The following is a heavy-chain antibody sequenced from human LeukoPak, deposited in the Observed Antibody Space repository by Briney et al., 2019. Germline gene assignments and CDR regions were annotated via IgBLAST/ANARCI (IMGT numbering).Heavy chain of an antibody. CDR1: GFTFSSYS. J-gene: IGHJ4*02. CDR3: ASYYYDSSGYPGDY. Sequence: GGSLRLSCAASGFTFSSYSMNWVRQAPGKGLEWVSSISTSSSFIYYADSVKGRFTISRDNAKNSLYLQMNSLRAEDTAVYYCASYYYDSSGYPGDYWGQGTLVTVSS. V-gene: IGHV3-21*01. D-gene: IGHD3-22*01. CDR2: ISTSSSFI.